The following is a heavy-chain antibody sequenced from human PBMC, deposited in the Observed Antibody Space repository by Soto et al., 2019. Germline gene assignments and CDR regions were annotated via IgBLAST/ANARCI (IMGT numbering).Heavy chain of an antibody. CDR1: GGSISSYY. CDR2: IYYSGST. CDR3: AIATMVRGGIYGMDV. J-gene: IGHJ6*02. V-gene: IGHV4-59*01. Sequence: SETLSLTCTVSGGSISSYYWSWIRQPPGKGLEWIGYIYYSGSTNYNPSLKSRVTISVDTSKNQFSLKLSSVTAADTAVYYCAIATMVRGGIYGMDVWGQGTTVTVSS. D-gene: IGHD3-10*01.